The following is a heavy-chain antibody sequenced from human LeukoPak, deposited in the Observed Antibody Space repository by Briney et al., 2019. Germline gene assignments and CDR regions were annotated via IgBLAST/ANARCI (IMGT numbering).Heavy chain of an antibody. CDR3: ARASSKQLAGYLPDGFDI. D-gene: IGHD3-9*01. Sequence: PGGSLKLSCAPPGFPFSSYSMTWVRQPPGKGLDWVSSISSSGTYVYYADSVKGRFTISRDNAKNSLSLQMNSLRADDAAVYYCARASSKQLAGYLPDGFDIWGQGTMVTVSS. J-gene: IGHJ3*02. CDR1: GFPFSSYS. CDR2: ISSSGTYV. V-gene: IGHV3-21*01.